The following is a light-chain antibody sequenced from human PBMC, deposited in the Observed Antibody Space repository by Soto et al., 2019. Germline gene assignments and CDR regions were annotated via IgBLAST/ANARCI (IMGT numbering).Light chain of an antibody. J-gene: IGKJ1*01. V-gene: IGKV1-5*01. CDR2: DAS. CDR3: QQYNSYSWT. Sequence: DIQMTQSPSTLSASVGARVTITCRASPSLSNWLAWYQQKPGKAPNLLIYDASSLESGVPSRFSGSGSGTEFTLTISSLQPDDFATYYSQQYNSYSWTFGQGTKVEIK. CDR1: PSLSNW.